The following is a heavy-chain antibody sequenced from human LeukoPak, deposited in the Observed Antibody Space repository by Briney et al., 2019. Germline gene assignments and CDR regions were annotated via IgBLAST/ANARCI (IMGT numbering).Heavy chain of an antibody. J-gene: IGHJ4*02. V-gene: IGHV3-7*01. CDR3: ARGQEWLVHSTAYYFDY. D-gene: IGHD6-19*01. CDR1: GFTFSSYW. CDR2: IKQDGSEK. Sequence: GGSLRLSCAASGFTFSSYWMSWVRQAPGKGLEWVANIKQDGSEKYYVDSVKGRFTISRDNAKNSLYLQMNSLRAEDTAVYYCARGQEWLVHSTAYYFDYWGQGTLVTVSS.